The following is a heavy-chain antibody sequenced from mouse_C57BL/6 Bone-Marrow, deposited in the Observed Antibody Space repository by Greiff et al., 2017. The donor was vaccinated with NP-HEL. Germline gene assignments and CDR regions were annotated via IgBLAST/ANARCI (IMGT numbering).Heavy chain of an antibody. J-gene: IGHJ4*01. CDR1: GYTFTSYG. Sequence: QVQLQQSGAELVRPGASVKLSCKASGYTFTSYGISWVKQRPGQGLEWIGEIYPRSGNTYYNEKFKGKATLTADKSSSTAYMELRSLTSEDSAVYFCAVEGFYYGSRGYWGQGTSVTVSS. D-gene: IGHD1-1*01. V-gene: IGHV1-81*01. CDR3: AVEGFYYGSRGY. CDR2: IYPRSGNT.